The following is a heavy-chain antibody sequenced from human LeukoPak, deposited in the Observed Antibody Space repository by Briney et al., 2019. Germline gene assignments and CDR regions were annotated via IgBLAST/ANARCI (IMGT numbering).Heavy chain of an antibody. D-gene: IGHD3-22*01. V-gene: IGHV3-23*01. J-gene: IGHJ4*02. CDR3: AKAPYYYDSSGYRETDY. CDR2: ISGSGGST. CDR1: GFTFSSYA. Sequence: GGSLRLSCAASGFTFSSYAMSWVRQAPGKGLEWVSAISGSGGSTYYADSAKGRFTISRDNSKNTLYLQMNSLRAEDTAVYYCAKAPYYYDSSGYRETDYWGQGTLVTVSS.